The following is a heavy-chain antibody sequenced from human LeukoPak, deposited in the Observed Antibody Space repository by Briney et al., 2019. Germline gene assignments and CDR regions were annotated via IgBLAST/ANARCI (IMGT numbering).Heavy chain of an antibody. CDR2: IYTSGST. V-gene: IGHV4-4*07. Sequence: SETLSLTCTVSGGSISSYYWSWIRQPAGKGLEWIGRIYTSGSTNYNPSLKSRVTMSVDTSKNQFSLKLSSVTAADTAVYYCARVSRGRVVAAMNWFDPWGQGTLVTVSS. CDR1: GGSISSYY. CDR3: ARVSRGRVVAAMNWFDP. J-gene: IGHJ5*02. D-gene: IGHD2-15*01.